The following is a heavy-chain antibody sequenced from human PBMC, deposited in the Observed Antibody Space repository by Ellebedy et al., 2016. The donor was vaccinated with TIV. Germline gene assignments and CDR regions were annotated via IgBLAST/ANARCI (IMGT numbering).Heavy chain of an antibody. V-gene: IGHV5-51*01. CDR2: IYMGDSNV. Sequence: PGGSLRLSCKGSGDSFSTYFIAWVRQLPGKGLEWMGIIYMGDSNVRYSPPFEGQVSISADKSISTAYLQWYSLKVSDTAMYYCTKVIGGYNTPGYWGQGTLVTVSS. D-gene: IGHD2/OR15-2a*01. J-gene: IGHJ4*02. CDR3: TKVIGGYNTPGY. CDR1: GDSFSTYF.